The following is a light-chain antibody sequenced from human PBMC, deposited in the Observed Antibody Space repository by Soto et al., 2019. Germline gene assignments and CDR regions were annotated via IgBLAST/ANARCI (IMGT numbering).Light chain of an antibody. CDR3: QQYDNLPPGIT. J-gene: IGKJ5*01. V-gene: IGKV1-39*01. CDR1: QTITYY. CDR2: AAS. Sequence: DIQMTQSPSSLSASVGDRVTITCRASQTITYYVNWYQQKPGGAPKLLIYAASNLQSGVPSRFSGSGSGTDFTLTISSLQLEDIATYYCQQYDNLPPGITFGQGTRLEIK.